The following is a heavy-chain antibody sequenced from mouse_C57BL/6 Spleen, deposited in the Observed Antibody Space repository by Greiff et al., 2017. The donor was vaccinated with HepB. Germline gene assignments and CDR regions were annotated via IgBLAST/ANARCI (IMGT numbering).Heavy chain of an antibody. D-gene: IGHD2-5*01. CDR1: GFTFSSYA. CDR3: ARDRVYSNYLYYFDY. V-gene: IGHV5-4*01. CDR2: ISDGGSYT. Sequence: EVKVVESGGGLVKPGGSLKLSCAASGFTFSSYAMSWVRQTPEKRLEWVATISDGGSYTYYPDNVKGRFTISRDNAKNNLYLQMSHLKSEDTAMYYCARDRVYSNYLYYFDYWGQGTTLTVSS. J-gene: IGHJ2*01.